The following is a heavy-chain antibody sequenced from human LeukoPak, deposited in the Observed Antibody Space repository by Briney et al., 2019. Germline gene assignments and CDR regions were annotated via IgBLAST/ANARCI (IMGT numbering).Heavy chain of an antibody. CDR2: IYYSGST. CDR3: ARDLSRSSGWSYAFDI. Sequence: PSETLSLTCTVSGGSISSGGYYWSWIRQPPGKGLEWIGYIYYSGSTNYNPSLKSRVTISVDTSKNQFSLKLSSVTAADTAVYYCARDLSRSSGWSYAFDIWGQGTMVTVSS. J-gene: IGHJ3*02. CDR1: GGSISSGGYY. D-gene: IGHD6-19*01. V-gene: IGHV4-61*08.